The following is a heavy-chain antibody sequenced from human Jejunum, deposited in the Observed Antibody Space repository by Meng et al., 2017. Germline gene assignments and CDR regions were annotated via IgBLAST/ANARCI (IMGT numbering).Heavy chain of an antibody. V-gene: IGHV4-59*01. CDR1: GVSISTYS. CDR3: ARAKSDGGYFPNWFDP. J-gene: IGHJ5*02. CDR2: VYHSGTV. Sequence: VQVPDSAHGLVTPSGTLPLPCTVWGVSISTYSWTWIRQPPGKGLECIGYVYHSGTVNYNPSLKSRVSISVDTSKNQLSLKLNSVTAADTAIYYCARAKSDGGYFPNWFDPWGQGTLVTVSS. D-gene: IGHD3-22*01.